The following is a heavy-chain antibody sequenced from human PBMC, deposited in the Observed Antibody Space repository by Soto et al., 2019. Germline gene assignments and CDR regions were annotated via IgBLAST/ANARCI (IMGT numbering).Heavy chain of an antibody. Sequence: PGGSLRLSCAASGFTFSSYAMSWVRQAPGKGLEWVSAISGSGGSTYYADSVKGRFTISRDNSKNTLYLQMNSLRAEDTAVYYCAKNPTYSDILTGSQPDYWGHGTLVTVSS. CDR2: ISGSGGST. CDR3: AKNPTYSDILTGSQPDY. D-gene: IGHD3-9*01. V-gene: IGHV3-23*01. CDR1: GFTFSSYA. J-gene: IGHJ4*01.